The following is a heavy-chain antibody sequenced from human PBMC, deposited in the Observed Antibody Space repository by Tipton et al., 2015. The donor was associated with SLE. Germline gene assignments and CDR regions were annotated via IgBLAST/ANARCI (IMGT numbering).Heavy chain of an antibody. D-gene: IGHD1-1*01. CDR3: ARDHNDPPFFDY. V-gene: IGHV3-33*01. J-gene: IGHJ4*02. CDR2: IWYDGSNK. CDR1: GFTFSSYG. Sequence: SLRLSCAASGFTFSSYGMHWVRQAPGKGLEWVAVIWYDGSNKYYADSVKGRFTISRDNSKNTLYLQMNSQRAEDTAVYYCARDHNDPPFFDYWGQGTLVTVSS.